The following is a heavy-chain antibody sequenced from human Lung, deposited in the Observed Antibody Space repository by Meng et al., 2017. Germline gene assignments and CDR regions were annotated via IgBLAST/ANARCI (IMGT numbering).Heavy chain of an antibody. Sequence: QVQLQESGPGLVEPSQTLSLTCTVSGGSMSSGNSYWSWSRQPPGKGLEWIGYIHHSASAYYNPSLKSRVSISVATSKNPFSLTLNSMTAADTAVYYCASFDHIPRRNYFDYWGQGTLVTVSS. CDR1: GGSMSSGNSY. CDR2: IHHSASA. CDR3: ASFDHIPRRNYFDY. V-gene: IGHV4-30-4*01. D-gene: IGHD2-21*01. J-gene: IGHJ4*02.